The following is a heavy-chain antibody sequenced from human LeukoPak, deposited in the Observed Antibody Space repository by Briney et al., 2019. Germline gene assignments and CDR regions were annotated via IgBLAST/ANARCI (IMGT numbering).Heavy chain of an antibody. J-gene: IGHJ3*02. V-gene: IGHV4-34*01. CDR3: ARSSSWYNDAFDI. Sequence: KASETLSLTCAVYGGSFSGYYWSWIRQPPGKGLEWIGEINHSGSANYNPSLKSRVTISVDTSKNQFSLKLSSVTAADTAVYYCARSSSWYNDAFDIWGQGTMVTVSS. CDR1: GGSFSGYY. D-gene: IGHD6-13*01. CDR2: INHSGSA.